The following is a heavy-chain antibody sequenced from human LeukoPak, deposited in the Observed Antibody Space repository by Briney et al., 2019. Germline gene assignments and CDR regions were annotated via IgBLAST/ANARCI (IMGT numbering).Heavy chain of an antibody. Sequence: SETLSLTCPVSGGFISSYYWSWIRQPAGKGLAGIGRIYYSGSTNYNPSLKSRVTISVDTSKNQFSLKLSSVTAADTAVDYCAGSRDGYNPWIFDYWGQGTLVTVSS. V-gene: IGHV4-4*07. CDR3: AGSRDGYNPWIFDY. D-gene: IGHD5-24*01. J-gene: IGHJ4*02. CDR2: IYYSGST. CDR1: GGFISSYY.